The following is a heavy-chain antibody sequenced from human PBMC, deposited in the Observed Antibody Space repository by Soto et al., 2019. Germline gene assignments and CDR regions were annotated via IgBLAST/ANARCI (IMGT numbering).Heavy chain of an antibody. CDR2: ISDDSSYI. V-gene: IGHV3-21*06. CDR1: GFMFNAYT. CDR3: ATPYYFNH. J-gene: IGHJ1*01. D-gene: IGHD3-16*01. Sequence: PGGSLRLSCAASGFMFNAYTMNWVRQAPGKGLEWLSSISDDSSYIDYADSLRGRFTVSRDNARNSLYLQIDSLGVEDTAVYYCATPYYFNHWGPGTLVTVSS.